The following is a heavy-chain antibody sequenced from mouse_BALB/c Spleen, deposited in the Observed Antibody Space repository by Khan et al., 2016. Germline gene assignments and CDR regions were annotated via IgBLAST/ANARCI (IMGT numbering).Heavy chain of an antibody. D-gene: IGHD2-1*01. Sequence: QVQLKQSGAELARPGASVKMSCKASSYTFTSYTMHWVKQRPGQGLEWIGYINPSSGYTNYNQKFKDKATLTADKSSSTAHMHLSSLTSEDSAVYYCARLRLGLLDYFDYWVQGTTLTVSS. V-gene: IGHV1-4*01. CDR1: SYTFTSYT. J-gene: IGHJ2*01. CDR3: ARLRLGLLDYFDY. CDR2: INPSSGYT.